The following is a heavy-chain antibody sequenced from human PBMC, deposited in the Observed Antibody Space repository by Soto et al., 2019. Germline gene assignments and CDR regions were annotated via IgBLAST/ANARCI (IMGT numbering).Heavy chain of an antibody. CDR2: INAGNGYT. CDR3: ARGEERDY. J-gene: IGHJ4*02. V-gene: IGHV1-3*01. D-gene: IGHD1-1*01. CDR1: GYTFTSYS. Sequence: QVQLVQSGAEVKKPGASVKVSCKASGYTFTSYSIHWVRQAPGQGLEWMGWINAGNGYTKYSQRFQGRVTITTDTSASTAYMELSSLRSEDTAVYYCARGEERDYWGQGTRVTVSS.